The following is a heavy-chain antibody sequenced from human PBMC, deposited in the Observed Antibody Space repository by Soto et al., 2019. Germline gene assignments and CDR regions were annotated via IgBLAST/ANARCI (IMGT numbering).Heavy chain of an antibody. CDR1: GFSFSNSA. CDR2: IVVGSDNT. V-gene: IGHV1-58*01. J-gene: IGHJ4*02. CDR3: AAIWTGTLVTPDS. D-gene: IGHD1-1*01. Sequence: ASVKVSCKTSGFSFSNSAVQWVRQARGQRPEWIGWIVVGSDNTNYAQKFQERVTITRDMSTSTVYMEVSSLRSEDTAVYYCAAIWTGTLVTPDSWGQGTLVTVSS.